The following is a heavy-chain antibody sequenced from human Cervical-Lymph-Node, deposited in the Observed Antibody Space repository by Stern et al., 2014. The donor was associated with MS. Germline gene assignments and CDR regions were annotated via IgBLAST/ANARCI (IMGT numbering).Heavy chain of an antibody. Sequence: QVQLGQSGAEVKKSGASVRVSCKALGYTFTGHYIHWVRQAPGQGLEWMGWINPDSGDTKYAHNFQGRVTMTRDTSITTVYMELTRLRSDDTALYYCARWDTTVWFDPWGQGTLVTVSS. J-gene: IGHJ5*02. V-gene: IGHV1-2*02. D-gene: IGHD1-26*01. CDR2: INPDSGDT. CDR1: GYTFTGHY. CDR3: ARWDTTVWFDP.